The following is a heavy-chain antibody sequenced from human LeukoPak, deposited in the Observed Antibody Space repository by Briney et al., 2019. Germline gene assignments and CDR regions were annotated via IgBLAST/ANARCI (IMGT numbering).Heavy chain of an antibody. CDR3: ARDSSGWLFDY. CDR1: GGSFSGYY. V-gene: IGHV4-34*01. Sequence: SETLSLTCAVYGGSFSGYYWSWIRQLPGKGLEWIGEINHSGSTNYNPSLKSRVTISVDTSKNQFSLKLSSVTAADTAVYYCARDSSGWLFDYWGQGTLVTVSS. CDR2: INHSGST. J-gene: IGHJ4*02. D-gene: IGHD6-19*01.